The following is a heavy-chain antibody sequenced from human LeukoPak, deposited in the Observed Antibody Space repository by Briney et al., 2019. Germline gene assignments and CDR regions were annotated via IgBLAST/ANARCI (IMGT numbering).Heavy chain of an antibody. D-gene: IGHD6-19*01. CDR1: GFTFSNYG. J-gene: IGHJ4*02. CDR2: FSGSGGST. Sequence: GGSLRLSCAASGFTFSNYGMNWVRQAPGKGLQWVSAFSGSGGSTYYADSVKGRFTISRDNSKNTLYLQINSLRAEDTAVYYCAKDHLPGIVVADRDYWGQGTLVTVSS. V-gene: IGHV3-23*01. CDR3: AKDHLPGIVVADRDY.